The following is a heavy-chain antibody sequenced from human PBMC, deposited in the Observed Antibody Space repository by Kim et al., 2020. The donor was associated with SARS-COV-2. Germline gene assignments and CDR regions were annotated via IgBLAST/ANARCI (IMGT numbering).Heavy chain of an antibody. CDR2: ISDDGKHK. V-gene: IGHV3-30*04. Sequence: GGSLRLSCAASGFNFNNCAMHWVRQAPGKGLEWVAVISDDGKHKYFADSVKGRFTVSRDNSKKTLYLRMNSLTLEDTAVYDCARGRLHVHRGEAFDLWGQGNLVIVSS. CDR1: GFNFNNCA. J-gene: IGHJ4*02. D-gene: IGHD7-27*01. CDR3: ARGRLHVHRGEAFDL.